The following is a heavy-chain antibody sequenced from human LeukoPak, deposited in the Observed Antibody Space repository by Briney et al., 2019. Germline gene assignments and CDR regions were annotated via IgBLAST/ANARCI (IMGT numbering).Heavy chain of an antibody. D-gene: IGHD3-3*01. CDR1: GFTVSSNY. V-gene: IGHV3-53*05. CDR3: AKGHYDFWSGPEDY. J-gene: IGHJ4*02. Sequence: GGSLRLSCAASGFTVSSNYMSWVRQAPGKGLEWVSVLYSGGSTYYADSVKGRFTISRDNSKNTLYLQMNSLRAEDTAVYYCAKGHYDFWSGPEDYWGQGTLVTVSS. CDR2: LYSGGST.